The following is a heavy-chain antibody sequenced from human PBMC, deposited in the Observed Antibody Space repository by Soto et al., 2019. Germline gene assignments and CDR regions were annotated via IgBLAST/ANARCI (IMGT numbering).Heavy chain of an antibody. CDR3: ARTTRPHSGYLFLAGA. J-gene: IGHJ5*02. CDR2: ISSSSSTI. V-gene: IGHV3-48*01. D-gene: IGHD5-12*01. CDR1: GFTFSSYS. Sequence: GSLRLSCAASGFTFSSYSMNWVRQAPGKGLEWVSYISSSSSTIYYADSVKGRFTISRDNAKNSLYLQMNSLRAEDTAVYYCARTTRPHSGYLFLAGAWGQGTLVTVS.